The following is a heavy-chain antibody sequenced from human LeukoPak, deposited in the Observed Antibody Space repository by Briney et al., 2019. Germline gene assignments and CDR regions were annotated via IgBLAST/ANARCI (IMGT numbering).Heavy chain of an antibody. V-gene: IGHV3-30*04. CDR2: ISNDERNK. D-gene: IGHD6-19*01. CDR3: AREVYSSGWYRFDP. Sequence: PGGSLRLSCAASGFTFTNFAMHWVRQAPGKGLEWVAVISNDERNKYYADSVKGRFTISRDNAKNSLYLQMNSLRAEDTAVYYCAREVYSSGWYRFDPWGQGTLVTVSS. J-gene: IGHJ5*02. CDR1: GFTFTNFA.